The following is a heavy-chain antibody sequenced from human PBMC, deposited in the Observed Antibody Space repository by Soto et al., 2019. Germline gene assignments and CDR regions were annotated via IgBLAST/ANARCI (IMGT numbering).Heavy chain of an antibody. CDR2: IYFSGST. CDR1: GCSMGSGSYY. J-gene: IGHJ4*02. CDR3: ARGGYYYDSSAYSELYYLDY. D-gene: IGHD3-22*01. Sequence: TLSLAGTVCGCSMGSGSYYWSWIRQHPGKGLEWIGYIYFSGSTYYNPSLKSRVTISEDTSKNQFSLRLSSVTAADTAMYYCARGGYYYDSSAYSELYYLDYWGQRLLVTVS. V-gene: IGHV4-31*03.